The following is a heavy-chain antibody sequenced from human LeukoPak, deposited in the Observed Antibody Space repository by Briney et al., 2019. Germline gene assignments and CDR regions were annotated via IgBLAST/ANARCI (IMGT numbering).Heavy chain of an antibody. J-gene: IGHJ5*02. D-gene: IGHD3-10*01. Sequence: PSETLSLTCSVSGGSINSSNWWRRARQPPGKGLEWIGEIYHSGSTNYNPSLKSRVTISVDKSKNQFSLKLSSVTAADTAVYYCARRMVRGVIISFWFDPWGQGTLVTVSS. CDR3: ARRMVRGVIISFWFDP. CDR2: IYHSGST. V-gene: IGHV4-4*02. CDR1: GGSINSSNW.